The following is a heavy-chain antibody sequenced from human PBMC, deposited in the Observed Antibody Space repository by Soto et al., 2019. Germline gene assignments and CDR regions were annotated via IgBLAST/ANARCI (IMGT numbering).Heavy chain of an antibody. Sequence: QVQLVQSGAEVKKPGSSVKVSCKASGGTFSSYTISWVRQAPGQGLEWMGRIIPILGIANYAQKFQGRVTITADKSTSTAYMELSSLRSEDTAVYCCARLGAVAGTDYWGQGTLVTVSS. CDR1: GGTFSSYT. D-gene: IGHD6-19*01. CDR3: ARLGAVAGTDY. V-gene: IGHV1-69*02. J-gene: IGHJ4*02. CDR2: IIPILGIA.